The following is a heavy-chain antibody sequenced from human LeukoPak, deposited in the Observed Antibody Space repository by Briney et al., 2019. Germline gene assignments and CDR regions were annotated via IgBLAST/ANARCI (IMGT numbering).Heavy chain of an antibody. V-gene: IGHV3-48*04. D-gene: IGHD6-19*01. J-gene: IGHJ4*02. Sequence: GGSLRLSCAASGFSFSEYGMNWVRRAPGKGLEWLSCISSPSTTIYYADSVKGRFTISRDNAKNSLYLQMNSLRVEDTAVYYCGRDCALVGAGSVCDCSGQGTLVTVSS. CDR3: GRDCALVGAGSVCDC. CDR1: GFSFSEYG. CDR2: ISSPSTTI.